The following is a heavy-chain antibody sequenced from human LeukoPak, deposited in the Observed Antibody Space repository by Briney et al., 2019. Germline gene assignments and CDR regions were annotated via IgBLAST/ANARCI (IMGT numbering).Heavy chain of an antibody. CDR1: GFTFNNYA. V-gene: IGHV3-30*18. CDR2: ISYDGSDI. D-gene: IGHD3-10*01. J-gene: IGHJ4*02. Sequence: PGGSLRLSCAASGFTFNNYAMHWVRQAPGKGLEWVAFISYDGSDIYYADSVKGRFTISRDNSKNTLYLQMNSLGAEDTAVYYCAKDEPGSYSPSDYWGQGTLVTVSS. CDR3: AKDEPGSYSPSDY.